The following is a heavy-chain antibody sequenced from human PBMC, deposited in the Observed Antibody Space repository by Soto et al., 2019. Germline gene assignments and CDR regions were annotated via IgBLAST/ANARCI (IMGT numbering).Heavy chain of an antibody. Sequence: PETLSLTCTVSGGSISSYYWSWIRQPPGKGLEWIGYIYYSGSTNYNPSLKSRVTISVDTSKNQFSLKLSSVTAADTAVYYCAREYYFYCRGDGEHRDVFDIWGRGTM. CDR3: AREYYFYCRGDGEHRDVFDI. J-gene: IGHJ3*02. CDR2: IYYSGST. CDR1: GGSISSYY. D-gene: IGHD3-22*01. V-gene: IGHV4-59*01.